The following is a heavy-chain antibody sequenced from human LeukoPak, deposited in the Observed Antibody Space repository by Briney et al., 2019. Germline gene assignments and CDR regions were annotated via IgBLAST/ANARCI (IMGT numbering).Heavy chain of an antibody. CDR3: ARGLDRGGDCPDAFDI. CDR1: GGSISSYY. Sequence: PSETLSLTCTVSGGSISSYYWSWIRQPAGKGLEWIGRIYTSGSTNYNPSLKSRVTMSVDTSKNQFSLKLSSVTAADTAVYYCARGLDRGGDCPDAFDIWGQGTMVTVSS. J-gene: IGHJ3*02. CDR2: IYTSGST. D-gene: IGHD2-21*02. V-gene: IGHV4-4*07.